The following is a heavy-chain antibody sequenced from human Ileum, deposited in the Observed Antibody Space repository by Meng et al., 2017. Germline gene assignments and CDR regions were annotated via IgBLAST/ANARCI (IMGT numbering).Heavy chain of an antibody. CDR2: IHYTAGT. Sequence: VRRQESGPGLVKLAGALSQTCPVSGASISATNWLYWVRQPPGKGLEWLGEIHYTAGTNYNPSLKSRVTMSVDKAKNQFSLILTSVPAADTAVYYCARDPYNGGPGDYWGQRTLVTVSS. CDR1: GASISATNW. CDR3: ARDPYNGGPGDY. J-gene: IGHJ4*02. V-gene: IGHV4-4*02. D-gene: IGHD1-26*01.